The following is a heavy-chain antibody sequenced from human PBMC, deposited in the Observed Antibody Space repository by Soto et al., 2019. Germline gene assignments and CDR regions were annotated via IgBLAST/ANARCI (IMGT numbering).Heavy chain of an antibody. Sequence: QVQLVESGGGVVQPGGSLRLSCAASGFSFSSYGMHWVRQAPGKGLEWVAVIWYDGSNKYYADSVKGRFTISRDNSKNTLYLQMNSLRTEDTAVYYCGRGQGGYYYYMNVWGKGTTVTASS. CDR3: GRGQGGYYYYMNV. J-gene: IGHJ6*03. V-gene: IGHV3-33*01. D-gene: IGHD1-26*01. CDR2: IWYDGSNK. CDR1: GFSFSSYG.